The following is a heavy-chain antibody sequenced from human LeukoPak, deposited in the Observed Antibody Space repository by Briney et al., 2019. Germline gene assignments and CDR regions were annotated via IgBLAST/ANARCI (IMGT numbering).Heavy chain of an antibody. Sequence: GGSLRLSCAASGFTFSSYAMHWVRQAPGKGLEWVAVISYDGSNEYYADSVKGRFTISRDNSKNTLYLQMNSLRAEDTAVYYCARDGYSSSSDAFDIWGQGTMVTVSS. D-gene: IGHD6-6*01. CDR2: ISYDGSNE. V-gene: IGHV3-30-3*01. J-gene: IGHJ3*02. CDR1: GFTFSSYA. CDR3: ARDGYSSSSDAFDI.